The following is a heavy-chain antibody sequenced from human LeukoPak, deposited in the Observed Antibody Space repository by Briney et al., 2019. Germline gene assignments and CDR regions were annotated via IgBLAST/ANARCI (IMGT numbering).Heavy chain of an antibody. CDR2: IVVGSGNT. J-gene: IGHJ3*02. CDR1: GFTFTSSA. V-gene: IGHV1-58*02. CDR3: AANVDTAMRGDAFDI. Sequence: GTSVKVSCKASGFTFTSSAMQWVRQARGQRLEWIGWIVVGSGNTNYAQKFQERVTITRDMSTSTAYMELSSLRSEDTAVYYCAANVDTAMRGDAFDIWGQGTMVTVYS. D-gene: IGHD5-18*01.